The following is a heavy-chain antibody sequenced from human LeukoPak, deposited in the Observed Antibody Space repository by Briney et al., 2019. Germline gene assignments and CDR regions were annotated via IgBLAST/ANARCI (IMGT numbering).Heavy chain of an antibody. CDR3: ARDQNFYGSGRGFDP. Sequence: GRSLRLSCAASGFTFSSYGMHWVRQAPGKGLEWVAVIWNDASHDNYVDSVKGRFTISRDNAKNSLYLQMNSLRAEDTAIYYCARDQNFYGSGRGFDPWGQGTLVTVSS. J-gene: IGHJ5*02. V-gene: IGHV3-33*01. CDR1: GFTFSSYG. CDR2: IWNDASHD. D-gene: IGHD3-10*01.